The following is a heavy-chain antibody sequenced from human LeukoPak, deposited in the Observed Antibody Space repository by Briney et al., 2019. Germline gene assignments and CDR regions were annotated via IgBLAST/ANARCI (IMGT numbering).Heavy chain of an antibody. CDR2: IRHDESEK. CDR1: GFTFSSYS. J-gene: IGHJ6*02. Sequence: GGSLRLSCAASGFTFSSYSMNWVRQAPGKGLEWVASIRHDESEKDYVDSVRGRFTVSRDNAKNSLYLQMNSLRDEDTAVYYCATFGYTGTMDVWGQGTTVTVSS. D-gene: IGHD5-12*01. CDR3: ATFGYTGTMDV. V-gene: IGHV3-7*01.